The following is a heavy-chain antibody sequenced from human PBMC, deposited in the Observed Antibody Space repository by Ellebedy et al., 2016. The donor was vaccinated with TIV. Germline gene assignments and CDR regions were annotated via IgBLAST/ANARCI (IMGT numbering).Heavy chain of an antibody. V-gene: IGHV3-33*08. CDR1: GFMFEDYG. CDR2: IWFDGSNK. Sequence: GESLKISCAASGFMFEDYGMHWVRQAPGKGLEWVAVIWFDGSNKYYADSVKGRFTISRDNSKNTLYLQMNSLRAEDTAVYYCARDRISASGIFDYWGQGTLVTVSS. J-gene: IGHJ4*02. D-gene: IGHD6-13*01. CDR3: ARDRISASGIFDY.